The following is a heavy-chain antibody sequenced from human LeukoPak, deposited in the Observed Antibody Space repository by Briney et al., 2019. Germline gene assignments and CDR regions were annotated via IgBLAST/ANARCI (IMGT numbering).Heavy chain of an antibody. J-gene: IGHJ4*02. V-gene: IGHV3-23*01. CDR1: AFTFSNYA. D-gene: IGHD2-15*01. Sequence: GGSLRLSCAASAFTFSNYAMSWVRQAPGKGVECVSTISNSDSSTYYADSVKGRFTISRDNAKNSLYLQMNSLRAEDTAVYYCARELGYCSGGSCYTVFDYWGQGTLVTVSS. CDR2: ISNSDSST. CDR3: ARELGYCSGGSCYTVFDY.